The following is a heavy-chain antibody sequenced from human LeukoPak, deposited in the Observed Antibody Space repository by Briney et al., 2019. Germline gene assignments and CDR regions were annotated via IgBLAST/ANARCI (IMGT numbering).Heavy chain of an antibody. J-gene: IGHJ4*02. CDR2: IYYSGST. D-gene: IGHD6-19*01. CDR1: GGSISSYY. CDR3: ATEVVAGFDY. V-gene: IGHV4-59*01. Sequence: SETLSLTCTVSGGSISSYYWSWIRQPPGKGLEWIGYIYYSGSTNYNPPLKSRVTISVDTSKNQFSLKLSSVTAADTAVYYCATEVVAGFDYWGQGTLVTVSA.